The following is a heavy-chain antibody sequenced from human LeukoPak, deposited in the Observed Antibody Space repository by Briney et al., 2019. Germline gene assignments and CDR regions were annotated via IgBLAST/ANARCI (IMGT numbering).Heavy chain of an antibody. D-gene: IGHD3-3*01. V-gene: IGHV3-21*01. J-gene: IGHJ4*02. CDR1: GFSFSSYS. CDR3: AREGDFWSGYYSV. Sequence: GGSLRLSXAASGFSFSSYSMNWVRQAPGKGMEWVSSISSSSSYIYYADSVKGRFTISRDNSKNSLYLQMSSLRAEDAALYYCAREGDFWSGYYSVWGQGTLVTVSS. CDR2: ISSSSSYI.